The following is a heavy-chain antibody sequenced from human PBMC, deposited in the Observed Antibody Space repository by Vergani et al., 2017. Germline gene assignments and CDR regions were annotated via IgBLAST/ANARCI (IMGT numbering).Heavy chain of an antibody. CDR1: GYSFTSYW. V-gene: IGHV5-51*01. CDR2: IYPGDSDT. Sequence: EVQLVQSGAEVKKPGESLRISCKGSGYSFTSYWISWVRQMPGKGLEWMGIIYPGDSDTSYSPSFQGQVTISADKSISTAYLQWSSLKASDTAMYYCAYYDFWRRDAFDIWGQGTMVTVSS. J-gene: IGHJ3*02. CDR3: AYYDFWRRDAFDI. D-gene: IGHD3-3*01.